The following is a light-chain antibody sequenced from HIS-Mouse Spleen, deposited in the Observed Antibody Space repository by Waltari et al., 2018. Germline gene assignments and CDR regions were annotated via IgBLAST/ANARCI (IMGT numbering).Light chain of an antibody. CDR3: QAWDSSTVV. J-gene: IGLJ2*01. Sequence: SYELTQPPSVSVSPGQTASITCSGDKLGDKYACWYQQKPGQSPVRVIYQDSKRPSGIPERFSGSNSGNPATLTISGTQAMDEADYYCQAWDSSTVVFGGGTKLTVL. CDR2: QDS. V-gene: IGLV3-1*01. CDR1: KLGDKY.